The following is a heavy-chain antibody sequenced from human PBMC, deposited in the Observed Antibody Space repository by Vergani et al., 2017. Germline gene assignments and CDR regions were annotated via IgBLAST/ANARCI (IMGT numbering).Heavy chain of an antibody. CDR1: GFTVSSNY. CDR2: IYSGGST. D-gene: IGHD1-26*01. J-gene: IGHJ4*02. CDR3: AKDLSAWRERTFDY. V-gene: IGHV3-66*02. Sequence: EVQLVESGGGLVQPGGSLRLSCAASGFTVSSNYMSWVRQAPGKGLEWVSVIYSGGSTYYADSVKGRFTISRDNSKNTLYLQMNSLRAEDTAVYYCAKDLSAWRERTFDYWGQGTLVTVSS.